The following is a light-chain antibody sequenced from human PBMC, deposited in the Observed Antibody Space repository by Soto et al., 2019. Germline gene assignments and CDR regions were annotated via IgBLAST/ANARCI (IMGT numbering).Light chain of an antibody. Sequence: EIVLTQSPATQSLSPGDRATLSCRASQSVSSYLAWYQQRPGQAPRLLIYDASNRATGVPARFSGGGSGTDFSLTISSLEPEDFAVYYCQHRANWPLTFGGGTKLEIK. V-gene: IGKV3-11*01. CDR3: QHRANWPLT. J-gene: IGKJ4*01. CDR1: QSVSSY. CDR2: DAS.